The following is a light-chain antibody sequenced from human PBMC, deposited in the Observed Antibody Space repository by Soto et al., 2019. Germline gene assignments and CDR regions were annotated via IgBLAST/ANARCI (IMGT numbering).Light chain of an antibody. J-gene: IGLJ2*01. CDR2: EVS. V-gene: IGLV2-8*01. CDR1: SIDVGGYNY. Sequence: QSALTQPPSASGSPGQSVTISCTGTSIDVGGYNYVSWYQQHPGKAPKLMISEVSKRPSGVPDRFSGSKSGNTASLTVSGLQAEDEADYYCSSYADSIILFGGGTQLTVL. CDR3: SSYADSIIL.